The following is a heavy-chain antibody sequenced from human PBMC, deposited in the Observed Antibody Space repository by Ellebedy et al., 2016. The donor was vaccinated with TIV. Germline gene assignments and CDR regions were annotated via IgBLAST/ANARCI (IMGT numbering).Heavy chain of an antibody. CDR1: GFTFSSYW. V-gene: IGHV3-74*01. Sequence: GESLKISXAASGFTFSSYWMHWVRQAPGKGLVWVSRINSDGSSTSYADSVKGRFTISRDNAKNTLYLQMNSLRAEDTAVYYCARIGYGDYEYFDLWGRGTLVTVSS. D-gene: IGHD4-17*01. J-gene: IGHJ2*01. CDR3: ARIGYGDYEYFDL. CDR2: INSDGSST.